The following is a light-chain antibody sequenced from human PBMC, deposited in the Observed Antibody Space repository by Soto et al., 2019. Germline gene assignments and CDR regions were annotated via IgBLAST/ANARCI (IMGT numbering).Light chain of an antibody. J-gene: IGLJ1*01. Sequence: SVLTQPRSVSGSPGQSVTIYCTGTSSDVGGYNYVSWYQQHPGKAPKLMIYDVSKRPSGVPDRFSGSKSGNTASLTISGLQAEDEADYYCCSYAGSYTYVFGTGTKVTVL. CDR2: DVS. V-gene: IGLV2-11*01. CDR3: CSYAGSYTYV. CDR1: SSDVGGYNY.